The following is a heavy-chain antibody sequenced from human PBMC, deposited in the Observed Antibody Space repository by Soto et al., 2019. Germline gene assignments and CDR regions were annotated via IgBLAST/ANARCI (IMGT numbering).Heavy chain of an antibody. Sequence: GGSLRLSCAASGFTFSSYGMHWVRQAPGKGLEWVAVISYDGSNKYYADSVKGRFTISRDNSKNTLYLQMNSLRAEDTAGYYCAKDPPAGRGYGDSSGYYPKRVNKKRGYYYYYGMDVWGQGTTVTVSS. D-gene: IGHD3-22*01. CDR1: GFTFSSYG. CDR3: AKDPPAGRGYGDSSGYYPKRVNKKRGYYYYYGMDV. V-gene: IGHV3-30*18. J-gene: IGHJ6*02. CDR2: ISYDGSNK.